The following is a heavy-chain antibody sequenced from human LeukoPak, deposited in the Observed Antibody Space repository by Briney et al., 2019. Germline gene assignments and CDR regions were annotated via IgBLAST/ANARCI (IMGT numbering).Heavy chain of an antibody. CDR1: GGSISIYY. J-gene: IGHJ6*02. Sequence: PSETLSLTCTVSGGSISIYYWSWIRQPPGKGLEWIGYIYYSGNTNYNPSLKSRVTISVDTSKNQFSLKLSSVTAADTAVYYCARELLTETEYYYYAMDVWGQGTTVTVSS. CDR3: ARELLTETEYYYYAMDV. CDR2: IYYSGNT. D-gene: IGHD1-14*01. V-gene: IGHV4-59*12.